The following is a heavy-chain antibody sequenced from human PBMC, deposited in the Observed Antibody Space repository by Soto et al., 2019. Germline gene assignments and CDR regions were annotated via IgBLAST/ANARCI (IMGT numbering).Heavy chain of an antibody. CDR3: ARDRGYCSGGDCFSRAFDI. V-gene: IGHV3-48*01. J-gene: IGHJ3*02. D-gene: IGHD2-15*01. CDR1: GFIFSSYS. Sequence: EVQLVESGGGLVQPGGSLRLSCAASGFIFSSYSMNWVRQAPGKGLEWVSYLSSGSSTIYYADSVKGRFTISRDNAKNSLYLQMNSLRGEDTAVYYCARDRGYCSGGDCFSRAFDIWGQGTMVTVSS. CDR2: LSSGSSTI.